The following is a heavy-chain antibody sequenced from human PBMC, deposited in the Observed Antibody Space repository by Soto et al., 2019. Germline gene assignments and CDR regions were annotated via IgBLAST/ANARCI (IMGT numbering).Heavy chain of an antibody. J-gene: IGHJ5*02. D-gene: IGHD2-2*02. CDR2: VNPKSGNT. Sequence: QVQLVQSGAEVKKPGASVRVSCKASGYSFSTFDIIWVRQAAGQGLEWMGWVNPKSGNTDYAQRFRGRATMTSNTSISTAYMELSALTSEDTAVYYCARPYCDSTSCYTDWFDPWGQGTLVTVSS. CDR3: ARPYCDSTSCYTDWFDP. CDR1: GYSFSTFD. V-gene: IGHV1-8*01.